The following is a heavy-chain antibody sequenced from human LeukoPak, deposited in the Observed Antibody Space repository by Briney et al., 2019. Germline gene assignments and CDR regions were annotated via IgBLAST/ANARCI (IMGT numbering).Heavy chain of an antibody. CDR1: GFTFSSYA. V-gene: IGHV3-64*01. J-gene: IGHJ4*02. CDR3: ARSGSRIAAAGKNYFDY. Sequence: PGGSLRLSCAASGFTFSSYAMHWVRQAPGKGLEYVSVISSNGNSTFYANSVKGRFTISRDNSKNTLYLEMGSLRAEDMAVYYCARSGSRIAAAGKNYFDYWGQGTLGTVSA. D-gene: IGHD6-13*01. CDR2: ISSNGNST.